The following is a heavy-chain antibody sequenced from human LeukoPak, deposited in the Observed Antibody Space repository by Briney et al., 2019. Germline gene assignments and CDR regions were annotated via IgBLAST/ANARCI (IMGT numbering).Heavy chain of an antibody. CDR3: AKDSSTWGNLAGHFDS. J-gene: IGHJ4*02. V-gene: IGHV4-30-2*01. CDR1: GASISTGGSY. Sequence: PSQTLSLTCTVSGASISTGGSYWSWIRQPPGKGLEWIGYIYHSGSTSYNPSLRGRVTISVDRSKNQFSLNLTSVTAADTAVYYCAKDSSTWGNLAGHFDSWGQGTLVTVSS. CDR2: IYHSGST. D-gene: IGHD6-13*01.